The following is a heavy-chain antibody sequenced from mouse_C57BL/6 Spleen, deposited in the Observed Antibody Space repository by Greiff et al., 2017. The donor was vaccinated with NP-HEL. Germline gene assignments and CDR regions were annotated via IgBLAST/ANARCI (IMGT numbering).Heavy chain of an antibody. V-gene: IGHV1-69*01. CDR2: IDPSDSYT. J-gene: IGHJ2*01. CDR3: ARDPRTGYYFDY. D-gene: IGHD4-1*01. Sequence: QVQLQQPGAELVMPGASVKLSCKASGYTFTSYWMHWVKQRPGQGLEWIGEIDPSDSYTNYNQKFKGKSTLTVDESSSTAYMQLSSLTSEDSAVYYCARDPRTGYYFDYWGQGTTLTVSS. CDR1: GYTFTSYW.